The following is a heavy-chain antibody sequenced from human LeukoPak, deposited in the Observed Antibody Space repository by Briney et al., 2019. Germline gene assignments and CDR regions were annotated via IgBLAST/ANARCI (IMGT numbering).Heavy chain of an antibody. J-gene: IGHJ6*02. D-gene: IGHD2-2*01. V-gene: IGHV3-23*01. CDR1: GFTFSSYA. CDR2: ISGSGGST. Sequence: GGSLRLSCAASGFTFSSYAMSWVRQAPGKGLEWVSAISGSGGSTYYADSVEGRFTISRDNSKNTLYLQMNSLRAEDTAVYYCAKGYCSSTSCRREKYYYYYYGMDVWGQGTTVTVSS. CDR3: AKGYCSSTSCRREKYYYYYYGMDV.